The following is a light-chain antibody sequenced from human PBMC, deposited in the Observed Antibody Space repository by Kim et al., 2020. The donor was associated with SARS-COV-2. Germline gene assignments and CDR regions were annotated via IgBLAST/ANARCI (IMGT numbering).Light chain of an antibody. Sequence: SYELTQPLSVSVALGQTATIPCCGNNIENKNVHWYHQRPVQAPVLVLYMDTKRPSGIPVRLSGSNSGYTTTLSISSVEARDEGDDYCHVWDSRTVVFGGG. CDR2: MDT. J-gene: IGLJ3*02. V-gene: IGLV3-9*01. CDR3: HVWDSRTVV. CDR1: NIENKN.